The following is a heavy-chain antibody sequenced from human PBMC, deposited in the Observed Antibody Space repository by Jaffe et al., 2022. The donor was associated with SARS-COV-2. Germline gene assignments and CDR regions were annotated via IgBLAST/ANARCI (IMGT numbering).Heavy chain of an antibody. J-gene: IGHJ4*02. Sequence: EVQLVESGGGLVKPGGSLRLSCAVSGFNFNNAWMSWVRQAPGKGLEWIGRIRSKPDGGTTDYAAPVKGRLTLSRDDSKNTLYLQMNSLKTEDTAIYYCAIDRSGYNYAGYFDFWGQGALVTVSS. CDR3: AIDRSGYNYAGYFDF. D-gene: IGHD5-18*01. CDR1: GFNFNNAW. CDR2: IRSKPDGGTT. V-gene: IGHV3-15*01.